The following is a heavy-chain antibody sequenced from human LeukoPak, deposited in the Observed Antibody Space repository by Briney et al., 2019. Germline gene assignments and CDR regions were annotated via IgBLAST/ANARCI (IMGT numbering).Heavy chain of an antibody. J-gene: IGHJ6*02. CDR1: GFTFSRYA. CDR2: ISGSGGST. D-gene: IGHD1/OR15-1a*01. CDR3: ARGPLNTFGVDA. V-gene: IGHV3-23*01. Sequence: GGSLRLSCAASGFTFSRYAMSWVRQAPGKGLEWVSAISGSGGSTYYADSVKGRFTVSKDNYQTTIYLQMNSLRAEDTALYYCARGPLNTFGVDAWGHGTTVTASS.